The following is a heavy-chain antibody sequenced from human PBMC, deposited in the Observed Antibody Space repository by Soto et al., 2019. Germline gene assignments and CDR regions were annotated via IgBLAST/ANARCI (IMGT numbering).Heavy chain of an antibody. D-gene: IGHD5-18*01. CDR1: GGSISIGGYY. J-gene: IGHJ6*02. CDR2: IYYSGST. Sequence: SETLSLTCTVSGGSISIGGYYWSWIRKHPGKSLERIGYIYYSGSTYYNPSLKSRVTILVDTSMNQFSLKLSSVTAAVTFVYYCTCIFSGGYGYGFYYYGMDVWGQGTTVT. V-gene: IGHV4-31*03. CDR3: TCIFSGGYGYGFYYYGMDV.